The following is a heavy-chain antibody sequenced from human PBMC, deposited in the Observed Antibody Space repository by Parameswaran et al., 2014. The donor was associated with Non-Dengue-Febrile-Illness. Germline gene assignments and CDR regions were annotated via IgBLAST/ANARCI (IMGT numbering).Heavy chain of an antibody. D-gene: IGHD4-17*01. CDR3: AILEYGDYTWYFDL. CDR1: GFTLSHYW. Sequence: GESLKISCTASGFTLSHYWMHWVRQAPGRGLVWVSRINSDGSSRDYADSVKGRFTISRDNAKNTVYLQMNSLRAEDTAVYYCAILEYGDYTWYFDLWGRGTLVTVSS. J-gene: IGHJ2*01. V-gene: IGHV3-74*01. CDR2: INSDGSSR.